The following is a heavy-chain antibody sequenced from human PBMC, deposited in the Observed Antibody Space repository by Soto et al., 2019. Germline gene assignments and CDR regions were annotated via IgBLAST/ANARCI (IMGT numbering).Heavy chain of an antibody. CDR1: GGSISSSSYY. Sequence: QLQLQESGPGLVKPSETLSLTCTVSGGSISSSSYYWGWIRQPPGKGLEWIGSIYYSGSTYYNPSLKGRVPISVDTSKNQFSLKLSSVTAADTAVYYCARHAAPTPFDYWGQGTLVTVSS. CDR3: ARHAAPTPFDY. V-gene: IGHV4-39*01. D-gene: IGHD4-17*01. CDR2: IYYSGST. J-gene: IGHJ4*02.